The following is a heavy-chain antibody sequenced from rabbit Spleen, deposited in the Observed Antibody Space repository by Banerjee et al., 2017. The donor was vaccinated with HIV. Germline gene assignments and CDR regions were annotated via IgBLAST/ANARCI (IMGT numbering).Heavy chain of an antibody. Sequence: QEQLVESGGDLVKPGTSLTLTCIASGFSFSTSYYICWVRQAPGKGLEWIACIDVVKSASTYYASWAKGRFTISKTSSTTVTLQMTSLTGADTATYFCARDAAGREDFNLWGPGTLVTVS. J-gene: IGHJ4*01. CDR2: IDVVKSAST. D-gene: IGHD4-2*01. V-gene: IGHV1S45*01. CDR3: ARDAAGREDFNL. CDR1: GFSFSTSYY.